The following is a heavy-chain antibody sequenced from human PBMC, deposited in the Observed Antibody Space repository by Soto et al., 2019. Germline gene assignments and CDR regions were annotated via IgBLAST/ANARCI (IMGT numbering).Heavy chain of an antibody. CDR1: GFTFSSYA. CDR2: ISGSGGST. Sequence: GGSLRLSCAASGFTFSSYAMSWVRQAPGKGLEWVSAISGSGGSTYYADSVKGRFTISRDNSKNTLYLQMNSLRAEDTAVYYCAKGDSPAAMSDDAFDIWGQGTMVTVSS. J-gene: IGHJ3*02. D-gene: IGHD2-2*01. V-gene: IGHV3-23*01. CDR3: AKGDSPAAMSDDAFDI.